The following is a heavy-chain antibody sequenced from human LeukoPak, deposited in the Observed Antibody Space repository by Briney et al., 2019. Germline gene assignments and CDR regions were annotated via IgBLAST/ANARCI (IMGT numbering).Heavy chain of an antibody. CDR1: GYTFTDYY. J-gene: IGHJ5*02. Sequence: ASVKVSCKASGYTFTDYYIHWVRQAPGQGLEWMGWINPNSGGTSSAQKFQGRVTMTRDTSISTAYMELSGLRTDDTAVYYCARDLRESDSNYFDPWGQGNLVTVSS. V-gene: IGHV1-2*02. CDR3: ARDLRESDSNYFDP. D-gene: IGHD5-24*01. CDR2: INPNSGGT.